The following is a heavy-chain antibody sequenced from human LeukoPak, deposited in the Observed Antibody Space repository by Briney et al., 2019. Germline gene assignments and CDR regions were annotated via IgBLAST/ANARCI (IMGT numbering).Heavy chain of an antibody. Sequence: SVKVSCKLSGYTFTAYYMTSVPQSPGPGLEWMGWITPKSGGKNYAQKFQGRVTMTRDTSIHTADMELSRLRSDDTGVYYCAREEYGFDPWGQGTLVTVSS. J-gene: IGHJ5*02. D-gene: IGHD2-2*01. CDR1: GYTFTAYY. V-gene: IGHV1-2*02. CDR3: AREEYGFDP. CDR2: ITPKSGGK.